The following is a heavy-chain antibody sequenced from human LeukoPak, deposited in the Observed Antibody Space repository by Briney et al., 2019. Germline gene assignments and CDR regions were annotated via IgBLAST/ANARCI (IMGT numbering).Heavy chain of an antibody. D-gene: IGHD6-13*01. CDR3: ARGFIAAAGRDYFDY. CDR1: GYTFTSYG. Sequence: AASVKVSCKASGYTFTSYGISWVRQAPGQGLEWMGWISAYNGNRNYAQKLQGRVTMTTDTSTSTAYMELRSLRSDDTAVYYCARGFIAAAGRDYFDYWGQGTLVTVSS. V-gene: IGHV1-18*01. J-gene: IGHJ4*02. CDR2: ISAYNGNR.